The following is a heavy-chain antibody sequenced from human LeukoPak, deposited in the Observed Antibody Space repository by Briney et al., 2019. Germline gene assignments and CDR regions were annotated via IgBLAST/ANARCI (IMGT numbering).Heavy chain of an antibody. CDR2: ISTSSCYI. CDR3: VRAADYGDYGGFDY. CDR1: GFTFSSYS. D-gene: IGHD4-17*01. J-gene: IGHJ4*02. V-gene: IGHV3-21*01. Sequence: GGSPRLSCAASGFTFSSYSMNWVRQAPGKGLEWVSSISTSSCYIYYADSVKGPFTISRDNAKNTLYLQMHSLRAEDTAVYYCVRAADYGDYGGFDYWGQGTLVTVSS.